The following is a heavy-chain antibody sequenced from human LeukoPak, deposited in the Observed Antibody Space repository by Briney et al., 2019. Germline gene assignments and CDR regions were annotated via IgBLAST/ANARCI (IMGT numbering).Heavy chain of an antibody. J-gene: IGHJ4*02. D-gene: IGHD2-2*01. V-gene: IGHV3-53*01. CDR1: GLTVGSNY. CDR2: IYSGGST. Sequence: GGSLRLSCAASGLTVGSNYMSWVRQAPGKGLEWVSVIYSGGSTYYADSVKGRFTISRDNSKNTLYLQMNSLRAEDTAVYYCARQVVGYFDYWGQGTLVTVSS. CDR3: ARQVVGYFDY.